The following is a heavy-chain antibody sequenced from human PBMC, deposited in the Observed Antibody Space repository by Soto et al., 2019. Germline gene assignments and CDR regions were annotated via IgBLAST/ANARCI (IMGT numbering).Heavy chain of an antibody. CDR2: IKSKTDGGTT. D-gene: IGHD3-3*01. CDR1: GFTFSNAW. V-gene: IGHV3-15*01. J-gene: IGHJ4*02. Sequence: GGSLRLSCAASGFTFSNAWMSWVRQAPGKGLEWVGRIKSKTDGGTTDYAAPVKGRFTISRDDSKNTLYLQMNSLKTEDTAVYYCTTYYDFWSGTDYWGQGTLVTVSS. CDR3: TTYYDFWSGTDY.